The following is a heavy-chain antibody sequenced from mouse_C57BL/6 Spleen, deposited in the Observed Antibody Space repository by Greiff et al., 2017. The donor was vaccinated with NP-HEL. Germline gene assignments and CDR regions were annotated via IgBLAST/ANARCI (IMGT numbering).Heavy chain of an antibody. CDR1: GYTFTNYW. J-gene: IGHJ2*01. D-gene: IGHD2-4*01. CDR3: ARGAPGYDYDGEYYFGC. V-gene: IGHV1-63*01. Sequence: QVQLQQSGAELVRPGTSVKMSCKASGYTFTNYWIGWVKQRPGHGLEWIGDIYPGGGYTNYNEKFKGKATLTADKSSSTAYMQLSSLTSEDSAIYYCARGAPGYDYDGEYYFGCWGQGTTLTVSS. CDR2: IYPGGGYT.